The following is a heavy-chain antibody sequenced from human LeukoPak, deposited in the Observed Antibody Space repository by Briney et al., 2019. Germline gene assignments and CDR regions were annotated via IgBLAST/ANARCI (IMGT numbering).Heavy chain of an antibody. V-gene: IGHV3-53*01. CDR1: GFNVSSNY. CDR2: IYSGGST. CDR3: ARGRSSGWYNWFDP. J-gene: IGHJ5*02. Sequence: GGSLRLSCAASGFNVSSNYMSWVRQAPGKGLEWVSVIYSGGSTYYADSVKGRFTISRDNSKNTLYLQMNSLRAEDTAVYYCARGRSSGWYNWFDPWGQGTLVTVSS. D-gene: IGHD6-19*01.